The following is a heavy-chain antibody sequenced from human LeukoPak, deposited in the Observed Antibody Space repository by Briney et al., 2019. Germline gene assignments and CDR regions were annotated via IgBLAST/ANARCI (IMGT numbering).Heavy chain of an antibody. CDR1: GFTVSSNY. D-gene: IGHD5-24*01. Sequence: GGSLRLSCAVSGFTVSSNYMSWVRQAPGKGLGWVSVIYSDGSKYYKDSVKGRFTISRDNSKNTLYLQMNSLRAEDTAVYYCARENIRWPLAFDIWGQGTMVTVSS. CDR2: IYSDGSK. CDR3: ARENIRWPLAFDI. V-gene: IGHV3-53*01. J-gene: IGHJ3*02.